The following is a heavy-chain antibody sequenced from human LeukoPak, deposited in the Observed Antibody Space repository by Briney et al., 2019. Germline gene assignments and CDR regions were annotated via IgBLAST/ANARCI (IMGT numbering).Heavy chain of an antibody. J-gene: IGHJ3*02. Sequence: SETLSLTCTVSGGSISSYYWSWIRQPAGKGLEWIGRIYTSGSTNYNPSLKSRVTMSVDTSKNQFSLKLSSVTAVDTAVYYCARGPSSTSGGSAFDIWGQGTMVTVSS. CDR2: IYTSGST. CDR3: ARGPSSTSGGSAFDI. D-gene: IGHD2-2*01. CDR1: GGSISSYY. V-gene: IGHV4-4*07.